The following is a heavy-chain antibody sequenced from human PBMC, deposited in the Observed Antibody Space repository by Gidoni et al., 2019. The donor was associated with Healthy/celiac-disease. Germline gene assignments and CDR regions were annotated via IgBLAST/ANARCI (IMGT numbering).Heavy chain of an antibody. D-gene: IGHD3-10*01. CDR2: ISGSGGST. CDR3: AKGGPRGYYYYYGMDV. CDR1: GFTFSSYA. Sequence: EVQLLESGGGLVQPGGSLRLSCAASGFTFSSYAMSWVRQAPGKGLEWVSAISGSGGSTYYADSVKGRFTISRDNSKNTLYLQMNSLRAEDTAVYYCAKGGPRGYYYYYGMDVWGQGTTVTVSS. V-gene: IGHV3-23*01. J-gene: IGHJ6*02.